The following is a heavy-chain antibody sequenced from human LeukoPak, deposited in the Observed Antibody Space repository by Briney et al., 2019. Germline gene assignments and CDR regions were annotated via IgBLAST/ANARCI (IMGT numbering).Heavy chain of an antibody. D-gene: IGHD3-10*01. CDR3: AISGVLLWFGEFHF. CDR1: GFTFSSYA. J-gene: IGHJ6*02. Sequence: GGSLRLSCAASGFTFSSYAMSWVRQAPGKGLEWVSAISGSGGSTYYADSVKGRFTISRDNSKNTLYLQMNSLRAEDTAVYYYAISGVLLWFGEFHFWGQGTTVTVSS. CDR2: ISGSGGST. V-gene: IGHV3-23*01.